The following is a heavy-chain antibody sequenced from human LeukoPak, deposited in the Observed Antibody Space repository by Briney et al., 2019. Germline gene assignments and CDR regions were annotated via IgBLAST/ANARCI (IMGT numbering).Heavy chain of an antibody. CDR2: LYTGGGT. CDR3: TRSGYRHPYHFDS. J-gene: IGHJ4*02. V-gene: IGHV3-53*01. Sequence: GGSLRLSCAASGFSVRTTYMSWVRQAPGKGLEWVSVLYTGGGTDHADSVKGRFTISRDNSKNTLSLQMNSLRVEDTAIYYCTRSGYRHPYHFDSWGQGTLVIVSS. CDR1: GFSVRTTY. D-gene: IGHD3-22*01.